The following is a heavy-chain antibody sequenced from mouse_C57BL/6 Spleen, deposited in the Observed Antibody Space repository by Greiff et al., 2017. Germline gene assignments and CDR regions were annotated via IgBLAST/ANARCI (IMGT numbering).Heavy chain of an antibody. D-gene: IGHD5-1*01. CDR3: SGGPTLHGGAMDY. CDR2: IAPEDGET. V-gene: IGHV14-2*01. CDR1: GFNIKDYY. J-gene: IGHJ4*01. Sequence: EVQLQQSGAELVKPGASVKLSCTASGFNIKDYYMHWVKQRTEPGLSWLGRIAPEDGETKSAPKFQGKAPITADTSSNTAYLQLSSLTSEDTAVDYCSGGPTLHGGAMDYWGQGTSVTVSS.